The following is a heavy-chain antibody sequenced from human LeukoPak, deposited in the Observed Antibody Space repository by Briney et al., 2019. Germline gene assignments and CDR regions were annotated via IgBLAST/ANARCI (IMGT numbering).Heavy chain of an antibody. CDR3: ARGINYDFWSGYFHYYYMDV. CDR2: INHSGST. J-gene: IGHJ6*03. CDR1: GGSFSGYY. Sequence: TSETLSLTCAVYGGSFSGYYRSWIRQPPGKGLEWIGEINHSGSTNYNPSLKSRVTISVDTSKNQFSLKLSSVTAADTAVYYCARGINYDFWSGYFHYYYMDVWGKGTTVTVSS. V-gene: IGHV4-34*01. D-gene: IGHD3-3*01.